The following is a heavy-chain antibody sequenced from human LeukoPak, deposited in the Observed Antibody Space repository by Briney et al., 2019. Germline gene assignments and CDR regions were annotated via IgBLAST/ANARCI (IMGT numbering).Heavy chain of an antibody. J-gene: IGHJ3*01. CDR3: ARAVEASALDV. CDR1: GYTFADYS. V-gene: IGHV1-2*02. CDR2: IIPDTGVA. Sequence: ASVKVSCKASGYTFADYSIHRVRQAPGQGLECMGWIIPDTGVAKYAQTFQGRVTMTRDTSITTTFMELSSLRSDDTAVYYCARAVEASALDVWGQGTMVTVSS.